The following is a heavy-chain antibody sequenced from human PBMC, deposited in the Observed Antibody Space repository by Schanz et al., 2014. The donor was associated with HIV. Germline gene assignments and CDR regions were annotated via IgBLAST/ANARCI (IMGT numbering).Heavy chain of an antibody. J-gene: IGHJ6*02. CDR1: GFTFTSFG. D-gene: IGHD2-8*01. V-gene: IGHV3-30*03. Sequence: QVQLVESGGGVVQPGRSRRLSCAASGFTFTSFGMHWVRQAPGKGLEWVAIISYDGSNKDYADSVKGRFTISRDKSKSTLYLQMNSLRAEDTAVYYCARGTAEYCINGVCSGLDVWGQGTTVTVSS. CDR3: ARGTAEYCINGVCSGLDV. CDR2: ISYDGSNK.